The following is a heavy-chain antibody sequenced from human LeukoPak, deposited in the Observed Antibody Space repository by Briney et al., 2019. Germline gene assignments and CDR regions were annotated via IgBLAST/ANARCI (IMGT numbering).Heavy chain of an antibody. CDR1: GGTFISYA. D-gene: IGHD3-22*01. CDR2: VIPIFGAA. V-gene: IGHV1-69*05. J-gene: IGHJ4*02. CDR3: ARGFRYDSSGLTYYFDY. Sequence: KVFCKASGGTFISYAISWVGQPPARELQGMGGVIPIFGAANYAQKFEGRVTITTDESTSTAYMELSSLRSEDTAVYYCARGFRYDSSGLTYYFDYWGQGALVTVSS.